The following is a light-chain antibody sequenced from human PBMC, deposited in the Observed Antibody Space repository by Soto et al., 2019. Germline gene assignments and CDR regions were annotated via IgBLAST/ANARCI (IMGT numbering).Light chain of an antibody. CDR2: EAS. CDR3: HQYDNTPQT. CDR1: QSLTRN. V-gene: IGKV3-15*01. Sequence: EIVMTQSPATLSVSPGERAALSRRASQSLTRNLAWYQQKPGQAPRLLMYEASTRATGIPARFSGSGSGTEFTLTISSLQSEDFAVYYCHQYDNTPQTFGQGTKVDIK. J-gene: IGKJ2*01.